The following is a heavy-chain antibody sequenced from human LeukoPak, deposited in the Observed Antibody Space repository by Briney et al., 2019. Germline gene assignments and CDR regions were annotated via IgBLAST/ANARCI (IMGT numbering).Heavy chain of an antibody. CDR1: GFTFNTYS. CDR3: ARDSRLSRWRGTSDY. Sequence: GGSLRLSCAASGFTFNTYSMNWVRQAPGKGLEWVSSISSSSSYIFYADSVKGRFTISRDNAKNSLYLQMNNLRAEDTSVYYCARDSRLSRWRGTSDYWGQGTLVTVSS. D-gene: IGHD3-16*01. V-gene: IGHV3-21*01. CDR2: ISSSSSYI. J-gene: IGHJ4*02.